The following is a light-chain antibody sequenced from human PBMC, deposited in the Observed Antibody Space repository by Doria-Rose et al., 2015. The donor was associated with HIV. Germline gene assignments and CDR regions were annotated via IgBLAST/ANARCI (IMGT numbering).Light chain of an antibody. Sequence: DIRMTKSPSSLSASVGDRVPITCRASQSISSYLNWYQQKPGKAPKLLIYAASSLQSGVPSRFSGSGSGTDFTLTISSLQPEDFAAYYCQQSCCTQSTCVQGKKLESK. J-gene: IGKJ2*02. CDR2: AAS. CDR3: QQSCCTQST. CDR1: QSISSY. V-gene: IGKV1-39*01.